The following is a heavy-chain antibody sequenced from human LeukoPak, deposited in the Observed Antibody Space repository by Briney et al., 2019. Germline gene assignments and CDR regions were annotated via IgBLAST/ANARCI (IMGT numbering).Heavy chain of an antibody. CDR2: IYSGGST. J-gene: IGHJ6*02. CDR3: ARGLAVAGYYYGMDV. V-gene: IGHV3-53*01. CDR1: GFTVSSNY. Sequence: PGGSLRLSCAASGFTVSSNYMSWVRQAPGKGLQWVSVIYSGGSTYYADSVKGRFTISRDNSKSTLYLQMNSLRAEDTAVYYCARGLAVAGYYYGMDVWGQGTTVTVSS. D-gene: IGHD6-19*01.